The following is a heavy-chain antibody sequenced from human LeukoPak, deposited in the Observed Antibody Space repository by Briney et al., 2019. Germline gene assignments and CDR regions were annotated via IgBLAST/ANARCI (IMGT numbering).Heavy chain of an antibody. D-gene: IGHD3-22*01. V-gene: IGHV4-59*01. CDR1: AGSISDYY. Sequence: SETLSLTCSVSAGSISDYYWSWIRQPPGKGLEWIGYIYCSGNTDYNPSLKSRVTISVDTSKNQFSLKLRSVTAADTAVYYCARGPYYYDSSGYYYVLADIWGQGTMVTVSS. CDR2: IYCSGNT. J-gene: IGHJ3*02. CDR3: ARGPYYYDSSGYYYVLADI.